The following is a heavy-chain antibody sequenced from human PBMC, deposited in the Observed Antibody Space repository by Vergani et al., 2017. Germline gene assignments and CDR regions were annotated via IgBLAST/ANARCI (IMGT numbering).Heavy chain of an antibody. V-gene: IGHV3-23*01. J-gene: IGHJ4*02. CDR3: ARGNRRLGLGATTFDY. CDR2: INGGGDTT. CDR1: GFTFSSHA. D-gene: IGHD1-26*01. Sequence: EVHLLESGGGLVQPGGSLRLACTASGFTFSSHAMSWVRQAPGKGLEWVSAINGGGDTTYYADSVKGRFTISRDNSKNTLYLQMNSLRAEDTAVYYCARGNRRLGLGATTFDYWGQGTLVTVSS.